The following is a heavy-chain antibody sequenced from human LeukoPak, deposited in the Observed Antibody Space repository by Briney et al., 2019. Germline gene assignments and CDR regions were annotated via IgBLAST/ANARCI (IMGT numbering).Heavy chain of an antibody. CDR3: ARTDQDNYDSAGFDY. CDR1: GHTFTSYD. V-gene: IGHV1-8*03. J-gene: IGHJ4*02. Sequence: SSGKVSCKASGHTFTSYDINWVRQATGQGLEWMGWMNPNSGNTGYAQKFQGRVTITRNTSISTAYMELSSLSSEDTAVYYCARTDQDNYDSAGFDYWGEGTLVTVSS. D-gene: IGHD3-22*01. CDR2: MNPNSGNT.